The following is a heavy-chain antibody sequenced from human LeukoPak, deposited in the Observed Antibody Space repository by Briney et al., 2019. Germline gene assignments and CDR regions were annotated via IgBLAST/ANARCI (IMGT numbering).Heavy chain of an antibody. J-gene: IGHJ4*02. D-gene: IGHD1-26*01. CDR3: ARHSGSYYFFDY. Sequence: PSETLSLTCTVSGGSISSYYWSWIRQLPGKGLEWIGYIYYSGSTNYNPSLKSRVTISVDTSKNQFSLKLSSVTAADTAVYYCARHSGSYYFFDYWGQGTLVTVSS. V-gene: IGHV4-59*08. CDR2: IYYSGST. CDR1: GGSISSYY.